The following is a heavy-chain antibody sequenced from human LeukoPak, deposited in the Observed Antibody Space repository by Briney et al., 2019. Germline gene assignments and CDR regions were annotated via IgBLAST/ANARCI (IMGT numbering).Heavy chain of an antibody. CDR3: ARGRGLHDDYYYYMDV. CDR1: GYTFTGYY. CDR2: INPNSGGT. Sequence: ASVKVSCKASGYTFTGYYMHWVRQAPGQGLEWMGWINPNSGGTNYAQKFQGRVTMTRDTSISTACMELSRLRSDDTAVYYCARGRGLHDDYYYYMDVWGKGTTVTVSS. V-gene: IGHV1-2*02. J-gene: IGHJ6*03.